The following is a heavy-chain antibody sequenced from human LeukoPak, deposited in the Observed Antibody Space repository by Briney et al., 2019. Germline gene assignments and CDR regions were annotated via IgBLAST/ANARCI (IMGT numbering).Heavy chain of an antibody. CDR1: GGSISSSNW. CDR2: IYHSGST. V-gene: IGHV4-4*02. CDR3: ANYGSGSYRFDP. Sequence: SETLSLTRAVSGGSISSSNWWSCVRQPPGKGLEWIGEIYHSGSTNYNPSLKSRLIISLDTSKNQFSLKLNSVTAADTAVYYCANYGSGSYRFDPWGQGTLVTVSS. D-gene: IGHD3-10*01. J-gene: IGHJ5*02.